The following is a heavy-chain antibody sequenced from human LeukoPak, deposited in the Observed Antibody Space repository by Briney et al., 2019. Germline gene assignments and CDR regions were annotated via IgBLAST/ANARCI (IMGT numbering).Heavy chain of an antibody. CDR2: ISGSGGST. Sequence: GGSLRLSCAASGFTFINYAVTWVRQAPGKGLEWVSVISGSGGSTYYADSVKGRFTISRDNSKNTLYLQMNSLRAEDTAVYYCASVLYSSGSYSPGGFDYWGQGTLVTVSS. J-gene: IGHJ4*02. V-gene: IGHV3-23*01. CDR1: GFTFINYA. D-gene: IGHD3-10*01. CDR3: ASVLYSSGSYSPGGFDY.